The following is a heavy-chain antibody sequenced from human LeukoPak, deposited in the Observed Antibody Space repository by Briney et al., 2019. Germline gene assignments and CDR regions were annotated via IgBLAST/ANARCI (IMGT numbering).Heavy chain of an antibody. CDR2: VYYSGST. J-gene: IGHJ5*02. Sequence: PSETLSLTCVVSGGSVSGYYWGWIRQPPGRGLEWIGYVYYSGSTNYNPSFKSRITISVDTSRNQFSLQLSSVTAADTAVYYCARGSPQGGWFDPWGQGTLVTVSS. CDR3: ARGSPQGGWFDP. CDR1: GGSVSGYY. D-gene: IGHD3-16*01. V-gene: IGHV4-59*02.